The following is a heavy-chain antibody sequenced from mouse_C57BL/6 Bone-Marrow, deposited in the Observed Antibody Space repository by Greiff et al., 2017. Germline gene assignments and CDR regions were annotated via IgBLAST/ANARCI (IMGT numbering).Heavy chain of an antibody. Sequence: QVQLQQSGAELVKPGASVKLSCKASGYTFTEYTIHWVKQRSGQGLEWIGWFYPGSGSIKYNEKFKDKATLTADKSSSTVYMELSRLTSEDSAVYFCARHEGRGRPPHYYGSSSYFDYWGQGTTLTVSS. J-gene: IGHJ2*01. V-gene: IGHV1-62-2*01. D-gene: IGHD1-1*01. CDR1: GYTFTEYT. CDR2: FYPGSGSI. CDR3: ARHEGRGRPPHYYGSSSYFDY.